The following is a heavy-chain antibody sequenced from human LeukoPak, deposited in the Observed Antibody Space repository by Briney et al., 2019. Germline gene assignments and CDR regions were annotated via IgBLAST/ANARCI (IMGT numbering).Heavy chain of an antibody. Sequence: RSGGSLRLSCAASGFTFSSYWMHWVRQAAGKGLVWGSRINRDGSITTYADSVGGRFTISRDNAKSTLYLQMNSLRAEDTAVYYCASSTQISKYADYWGQGALVTVSS. CDR2: INRDGSIT. CDR3: ASSTQISKYADY. D-gene: IGHD2-2*01. V-gene: IGHV3-74*01. J-gene: IGHJ4*02. CDR1: GFTFSSYW.